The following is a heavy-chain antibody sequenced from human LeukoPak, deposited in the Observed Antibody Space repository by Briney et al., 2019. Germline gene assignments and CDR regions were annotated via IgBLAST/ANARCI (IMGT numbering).Heavy chain of an antibody. J-gene: IGHJ5*02. CDR3: ARARYYYGSGTTDWLDP. CDR1: GGSISSGSYY. V-gene: IGHV4-61*02. CDR2: LHTSGST. Sequence: SETLSLTCTVSGGSISSGSYYWSWIRQPAGKGLDWIGRLHTSGSTYYNPFFKSRVTMSVDTSKNQFSLKLSSVTAADTAVYYCARARYYYGSGTTDWLDPWGQGTLVTVSS. D-gene: IGHD3-10*01.